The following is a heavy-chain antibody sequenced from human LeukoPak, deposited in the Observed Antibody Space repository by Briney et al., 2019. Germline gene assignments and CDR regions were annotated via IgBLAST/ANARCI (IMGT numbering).Heavy chain of an antibody. CDR2: INPNSGGT. Sequence: EASVKVSCKASGYTFTGYYMHWVRQAPGQGLEWMGWINPNSGGTNYAQKFQGRVTMTRDTSISTAYMELSSLRSEDTAMYYCARGVRDSSGREYFQHWGQGTLLTVSS. J-gene: IGHJ1*01. CDR3: ARGVRDSSGREYFQH. CDR1: GYTFTGYY. V-gene: IGHV1-2*02. D-gene: IGHD3-22*01.